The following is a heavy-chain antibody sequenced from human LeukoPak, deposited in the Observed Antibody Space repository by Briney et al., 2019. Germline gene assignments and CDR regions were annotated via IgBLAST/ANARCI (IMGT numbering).Heavy chain of an antibody. Sequence: SETLSLTCTVSGGSISSGGYYWSWIRQHPGKGLEWIGYIYYSGSTYYNPSLKSRVTISVDTSKNQFSLKLSSVTAADTAVYYCARFELPYYDSSGYYLGDYWGQGTLVTVSS. V-gene: IGHV4-31*03. J-gene: IGHJ4*02. CDR3: ARFELPYYDSSGYYLGDY. CDR1: GGSISSGGYY. CDR2: IYYSGST. D-gene: IGHD3-22*01.